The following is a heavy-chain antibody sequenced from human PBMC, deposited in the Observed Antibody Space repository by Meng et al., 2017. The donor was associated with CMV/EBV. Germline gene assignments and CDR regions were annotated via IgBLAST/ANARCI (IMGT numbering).Heavy chain of an antibody. Sequence: GESLKISCAASGFTFSSYGMHRVRQAPGKGLEWVAFIRYDGSNKYYADSVKGRFTISRDNSKNTLYLQMNSLRAEDTAVYYCAKDQAAANYFDYWGQGTLVTVSS. V-gene: IGHV3-30*02. D-gene: IGHD6-13*01. CDR2: IRYDGSNK. J-gene: IGHJ4*02. CDR3: AKDQAAANYFDY. CDR1: GFTFSSYG.